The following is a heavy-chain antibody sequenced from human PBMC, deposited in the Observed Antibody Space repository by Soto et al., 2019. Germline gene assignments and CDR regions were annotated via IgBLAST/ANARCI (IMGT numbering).Heavy chain of an antibody. CDR2: IIPIFGTA. V-gene: IGHV1-69*06. CDR3: ARGRRDYYYYGMGV. CDR1: GGTFSSYA. J-gene: IGHJ6*02. Sequence: SVKVSCKASGGTFSSYAISWVRQAPGQGLEWMGGIIPIFGTANYAQKFQGRVTITADKSTSTAYMELSSLRSEDTAVYYCARGRRDYYYYGMGVWGQGTTVTVSS.